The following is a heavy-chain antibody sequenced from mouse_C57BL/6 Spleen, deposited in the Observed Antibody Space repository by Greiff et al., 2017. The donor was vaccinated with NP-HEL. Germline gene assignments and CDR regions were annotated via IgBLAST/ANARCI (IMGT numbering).Heavy chain of an antibody. J-gene: IGHJ3*01. CDR3: ALDYYGSSQAWFAY. V-gene: IGHV1-18*01. D-gene: IGHD1-1*01. Sequence: VQLQQSGPELVKPGASVKIPCKASGYTFTDYNMDWVKQSHGKSLEWIGDINPNNGGTIYNQKFKGKATLTVDKSSSTAYMELRSLTSEDTAVYYCALDYYGSSQAWFAYWGQGTLVTVSA. CDR2: INPNNGGT. CDR1: GYTFTDYN.